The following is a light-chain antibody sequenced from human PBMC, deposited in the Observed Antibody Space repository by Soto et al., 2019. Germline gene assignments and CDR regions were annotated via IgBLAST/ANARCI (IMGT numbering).Light chain of an antibody. CDR1: QSVSNNY. CDR2: GAS. Sequence: EIVLTQSACTLSLSPGERATLSCGASQSVSNNYLAWYQQKPGQAPRLLIYGASNRATGIPDRFSGSGSGTDFTLTISRLEPEDFAVYYCQQYGSSGTFGQGTKVDIK. J-gene: IGKJ1*01. CDR3: QQYGSSGT. V-gene: IGKV3-20*01.